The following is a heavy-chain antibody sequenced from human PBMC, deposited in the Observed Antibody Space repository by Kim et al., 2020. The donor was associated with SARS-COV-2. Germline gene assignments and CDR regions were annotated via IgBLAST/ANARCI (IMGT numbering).Heavy chain of an antibody. CDR3: AKGFYLYCSSTSCSGYMDV. Sequence: GRFTISRDNAKNSLYLQMNSLRAEDTALYYCAKGFYLYCSSTSCSGYMDVWGKGTTVTVSS. J-gene: IGHJ6*03. V-gene: IGHV3-9*01. D-gene: IGHD2-2*01.